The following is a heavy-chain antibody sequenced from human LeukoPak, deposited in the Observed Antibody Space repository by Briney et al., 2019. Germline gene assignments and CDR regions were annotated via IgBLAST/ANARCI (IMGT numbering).Heavy chain of an antibody. D-gene: IGHD6-13*01. J-gene: IGHJ6*03. V-gene: IGHV3-43D*03. CDR2: ISWDGGST. CDR3: AKDTSLVAAGYMDV. CDR1: GFTFDDYA. Sequence: PGGSLRLSCAASGFTFDDYAMHWVRQAPGKGLEWVSLISWDGGSTYYADSVKGRFAISRDSSKNSLYLQMNSLRAEDTALYYCAKDTSLVAAGYMDVWGKGTTVTVSS.